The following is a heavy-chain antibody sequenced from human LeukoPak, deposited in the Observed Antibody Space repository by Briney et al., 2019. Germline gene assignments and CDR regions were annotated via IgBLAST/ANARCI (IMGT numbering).Heavy chain of an antibody. J-gene: IGHJ4*02. CDR3: AKTLSRFLEKSDYFDY. Sequence: GGSLRLSCAASGFTFSSYAMSWVRQAPGKGLEWVSAISGSGGSTYYADSVKGRFTISRDNSKNTLYLQMNSLRAEDTAVYYCAKTLSRFLEKSDYFDYWGQGTLVTVSS. V-gene: IGHV3-23*01. CDR2: ISGSGGST. D-gene: IGHD3-3*01. CDR1: GFTFSSYA.